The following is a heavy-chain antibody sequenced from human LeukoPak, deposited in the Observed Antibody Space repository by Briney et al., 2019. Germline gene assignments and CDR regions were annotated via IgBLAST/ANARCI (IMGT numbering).Heavy chain of an antibody. D-gene: IGHD3-3*01. CDR1: GYTFTSYG. Sequence: ASVKVSCKASGYTFTSYGISWVRQAPGQGLEWMGWISAYNGNTNYAQKFQGRVTITRNTSISTAYMELSSLRSEDTAVYYCARADYDFWSGSTACNWFDPWGQGTLVTVSS. CDR3: ARADYDFWSGSTACNWFDP. V-gene: IGHV1-18*01. J-gene: IGHJ5*02. CDR2: ISAYNGNT.